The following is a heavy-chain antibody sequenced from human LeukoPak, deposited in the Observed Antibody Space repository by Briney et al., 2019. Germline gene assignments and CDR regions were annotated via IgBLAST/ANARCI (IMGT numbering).Heavy chain of an antibody. CDR1: GYTFTSYD. Sequence: ASVKVSCKASGYTFTSYDINWVRQATGQGLEWMGWMNPNSGNTGYAQKFQGRVTITRNTSISTAYMELSGLRSEDTAVYYCARAKRGYSYGYWYYYYYYYMDVWGKGTTVTVSS. D-gene: IGHD5-18*01. V-gene: IGHV1-8*03. J-gene: IGHJ6*03. CDR3: ARAKRGYSYGYWYYYYYYYMDV. CDR2: MNPNSGNT.